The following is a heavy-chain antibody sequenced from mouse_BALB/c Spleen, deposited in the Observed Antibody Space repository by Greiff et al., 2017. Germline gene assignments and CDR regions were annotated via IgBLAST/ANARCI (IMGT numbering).Heavy chain of an antibody. J-gene: IGHJ2*01. D-gene: IGHD3-3*01. V-gene: IGHV5-17*02. CDR1: GFTFSSFG. Sequence: EVQLVESGGGLVQPGGSRKLSCAASGFTFSSFGMHWVRQAPEKGLEWVAYISSGSSTIYYADTVKGRFTISRDNPKNTLFLQMTSLRSEDTAMYYCAREGHYYFDYWGQGTTLTGSS. CDR2: ISSGSSTI. CDR3: AREGHYYFDY.